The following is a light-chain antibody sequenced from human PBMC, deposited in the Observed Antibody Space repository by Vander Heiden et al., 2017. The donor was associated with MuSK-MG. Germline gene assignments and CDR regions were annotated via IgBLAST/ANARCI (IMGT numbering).Light chain of an antibody. CDR1: QNISSY. CDR2: AAS. V-gene: IGKV1-39*01. J-gene: IGKJ2*01. Sequence: DIQMPQSPSSLSASVGDRVTITCRASQNISSYLNWYQQKPGKAPKLLIYAASSLQSGVPSRFSGSGSGTDFTLTISSLQPEDFSTYYCQQSDSTPLTFGQGTKLEIK. CDR3: QQSDSTPLT.